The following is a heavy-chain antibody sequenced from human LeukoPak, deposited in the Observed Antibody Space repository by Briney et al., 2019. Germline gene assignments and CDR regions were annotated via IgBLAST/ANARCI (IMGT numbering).Heavy chain of an antibody. CDR3: ARDFFDSSGSFDP. D-gene: IGHD3-22*01. CDR1: GASINSYY. J-gene: IGHJ5*02. Sequence: SETLSLTCTVSGASINSYYWGWIRQPPGRGLEWIGYIYYTGSTNYNPSLKSRVTISVDTSRNQFSLRLTFVTAADTAVYYCARDFFDSSGSFDPWGQGALVSVSS. CDR2: IYYTGST. V-gene: IGHV4-59*01.